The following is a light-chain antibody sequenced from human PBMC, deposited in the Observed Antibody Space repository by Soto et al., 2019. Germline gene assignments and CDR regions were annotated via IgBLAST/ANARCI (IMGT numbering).Light chain of an antibody. Sequence: ILLTQSPSSLSASVGDRVTITCRASQGIDTSLAWYQQKPGKAPKLLIYAASNFQSGVPSRFSGSGSGTHCPLTISSLQPEDFATYYCQQLHGYPITFGQGTRLEI. CDR1: QGIDTS. V-gene: IGKV1-9*01. J-gene: IGKJ5*01. CDR3: QQLHGYPIT. CDR2: AAS.